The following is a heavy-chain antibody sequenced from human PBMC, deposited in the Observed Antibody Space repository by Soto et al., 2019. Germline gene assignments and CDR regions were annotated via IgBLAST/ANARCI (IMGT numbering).Heavy chain of an antibody. Sequence: GGSLRLSCAASGFTFDNYAMSWVRQAPGRGLEWVSTISGGGGTTNYADSVKGRFTISRDNSRNTLYLQMNTLRAEDTAVYYCAKAGRYCSSTSCSSRNYFDYWGQGTLVTVSS. V-gene: IGHV3-23*01. CDR1: GFTFDNYA. CDR2: ISGGGGTT. D-gene: IGHD2-2*01. J-gene: IGHJ4*02. CDR3: AKAGRYCSSTSCSSRNYFDY.